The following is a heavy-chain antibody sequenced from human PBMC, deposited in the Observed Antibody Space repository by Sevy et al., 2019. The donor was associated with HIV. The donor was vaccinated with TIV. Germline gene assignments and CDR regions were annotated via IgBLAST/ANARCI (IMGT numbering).Heavy chain of an antibody. CDR3: ARDGGCSPTSRLLYFDY. Sequence: GGSLRLSCAVSGFTFSSYTMNWVRQAPGKGLEWVSSISSSSRYIYYADSVKGRFTMYRDNPKNLVYLQMNSLRTEETAVYYGARDGGCSPTSRLLYFDYWGQGTLVTVSS. CDR1: GFTFSSYT. D-gene: IGHD2-2*01. V-gene: IGHV3-21*01. CDR2: ISSSSRYI. J-gene: IGHJ4*01.